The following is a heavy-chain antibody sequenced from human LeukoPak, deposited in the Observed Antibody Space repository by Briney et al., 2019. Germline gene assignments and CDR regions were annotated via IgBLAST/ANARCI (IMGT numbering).Heavy chain of an antibody. Sequence: GGSLRLSCAASGFTFSTYSMNWVRQAPGKGLEWVSYIGNTGSTRYYADSVKGRFTISRVNAKNSLYLQMNSLRAEDTAVYYCASFDRYTWGQGTLVTVSS. CDR3: ASFDRYT. D-gene: IGHD1-1*01. V-gene: IGHV3-48*01. CDR1: GFTFSTYS. CDR2: IGNTGSTR. J-gene: IGHJ5*02.